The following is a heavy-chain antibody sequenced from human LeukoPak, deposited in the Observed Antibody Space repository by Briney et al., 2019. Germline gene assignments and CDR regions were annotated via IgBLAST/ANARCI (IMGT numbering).Heavy chain of an antibody. CDR3: TAIAAAIPLRDY. CDR2: IKSKTDGGTT. D-gene: IGHD6-13*01. Sequence: PGGSLRLSCAASGFTFSNAWMSWVRQAPGKGLEWVGRIKSKTDGGTTDYAAPVKGRFTISRDDSKNTLYLQMNSLKTEDTAVYYCTAIAAAIPLRDYWGQGTLVTVSS. CDR1: GFTFSNAW. J-gene: IGHJ4*02. V-gene: IGHV3-15*01.